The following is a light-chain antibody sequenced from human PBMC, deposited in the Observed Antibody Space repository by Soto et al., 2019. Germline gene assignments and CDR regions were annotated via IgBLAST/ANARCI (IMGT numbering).Light chain of an antibody. J-gene: IGKJ1*01. Sequence: DIQMTQSPSTLSASVGDIFTITCRASQSILSWLAWYQQKPGKAPKLLIYDVSSLESGVPSRFSGSGSGTEFTLTISSLQPDDSATYYCQQCNTFWTFGQGTKVDIK. CDR3: QQCNTFWT. CDR1: QSILSW. CDR2: DVS. V-gene: IGKV1-5*01.